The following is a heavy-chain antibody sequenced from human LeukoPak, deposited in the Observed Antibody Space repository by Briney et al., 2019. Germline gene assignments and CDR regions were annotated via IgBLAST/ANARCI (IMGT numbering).Heavy chain of an antibody. V-gene: IGHV4-59*01. CDR2: IYYSGST. Sequence: SETLSLTCTVSGDSISSYYWSWIRQPPGKGLEWIGYIYYSGSTNINPSLKSRVTISVDTSKNQFSLKLRSVTAADTAVYYCARKFRDAFDIWGQGTMVTVSS. CDR1: GDSISSYY. J-gene: IGHJ3*02. CDR3: ARKFRDAFDI.